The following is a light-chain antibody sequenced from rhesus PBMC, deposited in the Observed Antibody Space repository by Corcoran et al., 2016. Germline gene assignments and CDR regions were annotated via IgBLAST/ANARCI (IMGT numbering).Light chain of an antibody. V-gene: IGKV1-21*01. CDR1: QGISTW. J-gene: IGKJ1*01. CDR3: QQCNTPPWT. CDR2: RAS. Sequence: DIQMTQSPSSLSASVGDKVTITCRASQGISTWLAWYQQQPGKALQLLIYRASSLHSGVPSRFSGSGSGTEFTLTISSLQPEDFATYYFQQCNTPPWTFGQGTRVEIK.